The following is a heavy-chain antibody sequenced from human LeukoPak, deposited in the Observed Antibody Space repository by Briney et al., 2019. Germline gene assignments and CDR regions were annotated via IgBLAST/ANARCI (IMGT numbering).Heavy chain of an antibody. J-gene: IGHJ4*02. V-gene: IGHV3-15*01. D-gene: IGHD3-10*01. CDR3: TTTIMVRGVLRQLFFSSDY. Sequence: PEGSLRLSCAASGFTFSNAWMSWVRQAPGKGLEWVGRIKSKTDGGTTDYAAPVKGRFTISRDDSKNTLYLQMNSLKTEDTAVYYCTTTIMVRGVLRQLFFSSDYWGQGTLVTVSS. CDR2: IKSKTDGGTT. CDR1: GFTFSNAW.